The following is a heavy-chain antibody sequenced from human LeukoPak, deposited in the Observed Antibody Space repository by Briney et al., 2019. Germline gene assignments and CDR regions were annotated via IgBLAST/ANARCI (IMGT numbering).Heavy chain of an antibody. D-gene: IGHD3-3*01. CDR2: IYSGGST. CDR1: GFTFSSYA. Sequence: GESLRLSCAASGFTFSSYAMSWVRQAPGKGLEWVSCIYSGGSTYYADSVKGRFTISRDNSKNTVFLQMNSLRAEDTAVYYCARGHRAWSYWGQGTLVTVSS. CDR3: ARGHRAWSY. V-gene: IGHV3-53*01. J-gene: IGHJ4*02.